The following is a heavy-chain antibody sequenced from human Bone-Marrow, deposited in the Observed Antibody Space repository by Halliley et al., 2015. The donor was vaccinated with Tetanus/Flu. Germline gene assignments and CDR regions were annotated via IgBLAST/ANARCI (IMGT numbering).Heavy chain of an antibody. CDR3: ARPNAGFDP. CDR2: IGGSGSDP. J-gene: IGHJ5*02. Sequence: WVSSIGGSGSDPNYAESVKGRFTVSRGNSKNTVYLEMNSLRAEYTAVYYCARPNAGFDPWGQGTVVTVSS. V-gene: IGHV3-23*01.